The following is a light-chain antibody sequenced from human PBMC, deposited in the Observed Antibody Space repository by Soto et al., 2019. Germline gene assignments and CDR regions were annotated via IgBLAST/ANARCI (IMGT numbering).Light chain of an antibody. J-gene: IGKJ1*01. CDR1: QSVSSD. Sequence: ETVMTQSPANLSVSTGERAALSCRASQSVSSDLAWYHQKPCQAPRLLIHGASTRATGFPARFSGSGSGTDFTLTISSLQSEDFAVYYCQQYNNWPWTFGQGSKVDIK. CDR2: GAS. CDR3: QQYNNWPWT. V-gene: IGKV3-15*01.